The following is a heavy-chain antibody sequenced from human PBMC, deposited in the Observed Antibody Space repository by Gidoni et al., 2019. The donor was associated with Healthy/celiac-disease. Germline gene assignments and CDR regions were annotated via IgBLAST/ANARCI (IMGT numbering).Heavy chain of an antibody. CDR2: ICPSGSP. Sequence: LSCAVAGYSISSGYYWGWIRQPPGKGLEWFGRICPSGSPYYNPSLNSRVTISVDSSKNQFSLKLSSVTAADTAVYYCARDWDYYDSSGDNWFDPWGQGTLVTVSS. V-gene: IGHV4-38-2*02. CDR3: ARDWDYYDSSGDNWFDP. D-gene: IGHD3-22*01. CDR1: GYSISSGYY. J-gene: IGHJ5*02.